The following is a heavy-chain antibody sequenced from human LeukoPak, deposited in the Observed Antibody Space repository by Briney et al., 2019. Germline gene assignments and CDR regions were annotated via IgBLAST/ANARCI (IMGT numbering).Heavy chain of an antibody. Sequence: PSETLSLTCTVSGGSISSYYWSWIRQPPGKGLEWIGYISYSGITNYNPSLKSRVTISVDTSKNQFSLKLSSVTAADTAVYYCARHRPLTEGSRFVSYYYMDVWGKGTTVTVSS. CDR3: ARHRPLTEGSRFVSYYYMDV. J-gene: IGHJ6*03. V-gene: IGHV4-59*08. CDR1: GGSISSYY. CDR2: ISYSGIT. D-gene: IGHD4-11*01.